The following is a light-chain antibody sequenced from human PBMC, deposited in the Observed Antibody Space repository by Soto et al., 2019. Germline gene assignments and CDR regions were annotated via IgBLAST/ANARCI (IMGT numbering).Light chain of an antibody. J-gene: IGKJ3*01. CDR3: QQYNSWPLT. V-gene: IGKV3-15*01. Sequence: IVIAPSPVTPFVSPGERATLSRRASQSVNSNLAWYQQKPGQAPRLLIYAASTGATGIPARFSGSGSGSDFTLTISSLQSEDFAVYYCQQYNSWPLTFGPGTKVDNK. CDR1: QSVNSN. CDR2: AAS.